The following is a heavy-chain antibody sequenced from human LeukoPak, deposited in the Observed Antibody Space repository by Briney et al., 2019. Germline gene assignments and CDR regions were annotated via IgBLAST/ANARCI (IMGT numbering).Heavy chain of an antibody. D-gene: IGHD6-13*01. CDR3: ARDPGSIAAAANWFDP. CDR1: GGTFSSYT. CDR2: IIPILGIA. Sequence: ASVKVSCKASGGTFSSYTISWVRQAPGQGLEWMGRIIPILGIANYAQKFQGRVTITADKSTSTAYMELSSLRSEDTAVYYCARDPGSIAAAANWFDPLGQGTLVTVSS. V-gene: IGHV1-69*04. J-gene: IGHJ5*02.